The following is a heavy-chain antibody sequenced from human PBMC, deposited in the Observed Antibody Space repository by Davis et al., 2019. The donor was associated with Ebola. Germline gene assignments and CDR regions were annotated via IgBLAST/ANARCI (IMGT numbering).Heavy chain of an antibody. Sequence: GESLKISCETSGFIFRNYVMSWVRQAPGKGLEWVSTFGTGGDTYYADSMKGRFTISRDNSKKTLYLQMNSLRAEDTAVYYCAKDRGVTDWYFDLWGRGTLVTVSS. CDR1: GFIFRNYV. J-gene: IGHJ2*01. CDR2: FGTGGDT. CDR3: AKDRGVTDWYFDL. D-gene: IGHD2-21*02. V-gene: IGHV3-23*01.